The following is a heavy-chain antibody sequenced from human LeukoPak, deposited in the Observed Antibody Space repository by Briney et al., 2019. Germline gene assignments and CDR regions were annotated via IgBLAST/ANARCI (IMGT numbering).Heavy chain of an antibody. Sequence: GGSLRLSCAASGFTFNTYPMTWVRQAPGKGLEWVSVISGSGGTTYYADSVKGRFTISRGNSKNTLYLQMDSLGAEDTAVYYCAKVRWVTTVASYDYWGQGTLVTVSS. J-gene: IGHJ4*02. CDR1: GFTFNTYP. D-gene: IGHD4-23*01. V-gene: IGHV3-23*01. CDR2: ISGSGGTT. CDR3: AKVRWVTTVASYDY.